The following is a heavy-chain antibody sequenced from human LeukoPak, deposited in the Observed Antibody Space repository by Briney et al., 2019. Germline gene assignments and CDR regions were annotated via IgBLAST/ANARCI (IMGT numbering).Heavy chain of an antibody. J-gene: IGHJ4*02. CDR3: ARSLLWFGECIDY. CDR1: GFTFSSYA. CDR2: IAEDGSEK. Sequence: GGSLRLSCAGTGFTFSSYAMSWVRQATGKGVEWVANIAEDGSEKYYVDSVKGRFTISRDNAKNSLYLQMNSLRAEDTAVYYCARSLLWFGECIDYWGQGTLVTVSS. D-gene: IGHD3-10*01. V-gene: IGHV3-7*01.